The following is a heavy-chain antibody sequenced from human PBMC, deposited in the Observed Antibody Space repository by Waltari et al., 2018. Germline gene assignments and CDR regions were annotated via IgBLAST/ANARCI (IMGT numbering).Heavy chain of an antibody. Sequence: QLQLPESGPGLVKPSETLSLTCTVSGGFLRSGRFYWGWVRPPPGKGLEWIGSVYYSGTTYSNPSLNGRITISLDMSKIHFSLNLTSVTVADTAVYYCARHRDATEWPVYYLHHYGLDVWGQGTTVTVSS. CDR1: GGFLRSGRFY. CDR3: ARHRDATEWPVYYLHHYGLDV. J-gene: IGHJ6*02. V-gene: IGHV4-39*01. D-gene: IGHD6-19*01. CDR2: VYYSGTT.